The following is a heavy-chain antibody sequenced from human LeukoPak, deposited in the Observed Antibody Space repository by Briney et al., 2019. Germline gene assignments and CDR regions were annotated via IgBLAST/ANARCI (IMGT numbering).Heavy chain of an antibody. J-gene: IGHJ4*02. CDR2: ISYDGSNK. V-gene: IGHV3-30*03. Sequence: PGGSLRLSCAASGFTFSSYGMHWVRQAPGKGLEKVAVISYDGSNKYYADSVKGRFTISRDNSKNTLYLQMNSLRAEDTAVYYCASRKMVRGVILMDYWGQGTLVTVSS. CDR3: ASRKMVRGVILMDY. CDR1: GFTFSSYG. D-gene: IGHD3-10*01.